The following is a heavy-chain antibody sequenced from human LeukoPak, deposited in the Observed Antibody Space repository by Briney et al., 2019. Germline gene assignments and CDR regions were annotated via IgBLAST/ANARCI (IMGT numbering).Heavy chain of an antibody. CDR2: MNPNNGKA. D-gene: IGHD6-13*01. CDR3: ARDRSRLDSSSEY. Sequence: GASVKVSCKASGYTFTSYDINWVQQAPGQGLEWMGWMNPNNGKAGYAQKLQGRVTMTRITSISTAYMELTSLTSEDTAVYYCARDRSRLDSSSEYWGQGTLVTVSS. CDR1: GYTFTSYD. J-gene: IGHJ4*02. V-gene: IGHV1-8*01.